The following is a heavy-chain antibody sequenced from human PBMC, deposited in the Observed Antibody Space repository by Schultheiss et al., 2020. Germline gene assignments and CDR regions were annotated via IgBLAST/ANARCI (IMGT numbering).Heavy chain of an antibody. CDR2: ISPYNGNT. V-gene: IGHV1-18*04. CDR1: GYKFSSYG. CDR3: AIDLRPYYYMDV. Sequence: ASVKVSCKASGYKFSSYGLSWVRQAPGQGLEWMGWISPYNGNTNYAQNLQGRVTMTTDTSTTTAYMELRSLRPEDTAVYYCAIDLRPYYYMDVWGKGTTVTVSS. J-gene: IGHJ6*03.